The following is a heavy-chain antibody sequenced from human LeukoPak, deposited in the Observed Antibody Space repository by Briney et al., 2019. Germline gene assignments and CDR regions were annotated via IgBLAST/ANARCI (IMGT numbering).Heavy chain of an antibody. Sequence: SETLSLTCTVSGDSMTSYYWSWIRQPPGKGLERIGYVYSTGTTNYNPSLKSRVTISVDTSKNQFSLKLNSVIAADTAVYYCAREALLAAAGWFDPWGQGTLVTVSS. CDR3: AREALLAAAGWFDP. J-gene: IGHJ5*02. CDR1: GDSMTSYY. D-gene: IGHD6-13*01. CDR2: VYSTGTT. V-gene: IGHV4-59*01.